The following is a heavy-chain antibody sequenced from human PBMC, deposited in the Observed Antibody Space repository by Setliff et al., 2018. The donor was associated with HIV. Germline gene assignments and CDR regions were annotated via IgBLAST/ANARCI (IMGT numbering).Heavy chain of an antibody. CDR1: GGSISSGGYY. D-gene: IGHD3-9*01. CDR3: ARLLEGPDYSSDFRYLDWFPDV. Sequence: PSETLSLTCTVSGGSISSGGYYWSWIRQHPGKGLEWIGYIYYSGSTYYNPSLKSRVTISLATSKNQFSLKLSSVTAADTAVYYCARLLEGPDYSSDFRYLDWFPDVWGQGTLVTVSS. CDR2: IYYSGST. V-gene: IGHV4-31*03. J-gene: IGHJ4*02.